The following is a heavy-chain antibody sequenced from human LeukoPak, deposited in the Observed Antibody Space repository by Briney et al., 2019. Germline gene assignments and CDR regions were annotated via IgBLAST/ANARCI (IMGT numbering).Heavy chain of an antibody. CDR1: GFTFSSYA. CDR3: AKVRHSGYYYGSSYYFDY. D-gene: IGHD3-22*01. CDR2: ISGSGGST. J-gene: IGHJ4*02. V-gene: IGHV3-23*01. Sequence: GGSLRLSCAASGFTFSSYAMSWVRQAPGKGLEWVSAISGSGGSTYYADSVKGRFTISRDNSKNTLYLQMNSLRAEDTAVYYCAKVRHSGYYYGSSYYFDYWGQGTLVTVSS.